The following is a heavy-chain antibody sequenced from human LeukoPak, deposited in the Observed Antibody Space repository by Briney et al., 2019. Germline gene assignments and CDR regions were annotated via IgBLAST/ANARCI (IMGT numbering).Heavy chain of an antibody. Sequence: GRSLRLSCAASGSTFSSYAMHWVRQAPGKGLEWVAVISYDGSNKYYADSVKGRFTISRDNSKNTLYLQMNSLRAEDTAVYYCARSHANYDSSGYWVYWGQGTLVTVSS. D-gene: IGHD3-22*01. CDR3: ARSHANYDSSGYWVY. CDR1: GSTFSSYA. V-gene: IGHV3-30*04. J-gene: IGHJ4*02. CDR2: ISYDGSNK.